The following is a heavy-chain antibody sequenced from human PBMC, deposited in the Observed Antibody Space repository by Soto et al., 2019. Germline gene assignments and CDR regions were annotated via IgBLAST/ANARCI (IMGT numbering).Heavy chain of an antibody. V-gene: IGHV3-7*05. CDR1: GFTLTTHW. J-gene: IGHJ3*02. D-gene: IGHD3-22*01. CDR3: ARDTNDYYDSSGSGAFDI. Sequence: PGRSLSLPPAASGFTLTTHWMSSVRQAPGKGPEWVANIKQDGSEKYYVDAVKGRFTISRDNAKNSLYLQMNSLRAEDTAVYYCARDTNDYYDSSGSGAFDIWGQGTMVTVSS. CDR2: IKQDGSEK.